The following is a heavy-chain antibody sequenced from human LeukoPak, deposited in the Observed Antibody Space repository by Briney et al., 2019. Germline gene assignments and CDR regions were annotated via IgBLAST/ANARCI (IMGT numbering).Heavy chain of an antibody. J-gene: IGHJ6*03. CDR2: ISGSGGST. V-gene: IGHV3-23*01. Sequence: GGSLRLSCAASGFTFSTYAMSWVRQAPGKGLEWVSVISGSGGSTYYADSVKGRFTISRDNSKNTLYLQMNSLRAEDTAVYYCAKDGSSSGYPYYMDVWGKGTTVTVSS. CDR3: AKDGSSSGYPYYMDV. CDR1: GFTFSTYA. D-gene: IGHD5-12*01.